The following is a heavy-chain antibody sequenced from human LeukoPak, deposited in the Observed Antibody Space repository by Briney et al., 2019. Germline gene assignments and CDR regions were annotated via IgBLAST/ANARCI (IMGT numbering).Heavy chain of an antibody. Sequence: ASVKVSCKASGYTFTNYYMHWVRQAPGQGLEWMGIINPSGSSTSYAQKFQGRVTMTRDTSTSTVYMELSSLRSEDTAVYYCARDIFMVRGVITEVAFDYWGQGTPVTVSS. D-gene: IGHD3-10*01. CDR3: ARDIFMVRGVITEVAFDY. CDR1: GYTFTNYY. V-gene: IGHV1-46*01. CDR2: INPSGSST. J-gene: IGHJ4*02.